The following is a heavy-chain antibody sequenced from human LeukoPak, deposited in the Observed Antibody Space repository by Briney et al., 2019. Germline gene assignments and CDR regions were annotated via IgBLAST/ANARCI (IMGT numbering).Heavy chain of an antibody. D-gene: IGHD5/OR15-5a*01. V-gene: IGHV3-30*18. CDR2: IAYDGVYY. J-gene: IGHJ4*02. Sequence: GGSLRVSCAASGFSFSSYGMHWVRQAPGKGLEWVAVIAYDGVYYHYADSVKGRFTISRDNSQNTLYLQMNGLRAEDTAVYYCAKDRVSTIGGVFDYWGQGTLVTVSS. CDR3: AKDRVSTIGGVFDY. CDR1: GFSFSSYG.